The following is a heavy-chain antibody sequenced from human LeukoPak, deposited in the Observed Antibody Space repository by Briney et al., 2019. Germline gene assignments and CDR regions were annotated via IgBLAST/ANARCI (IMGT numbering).Heavy chain of an antibody. CDR1: GGSISSGGYS. CDR3: ARGDYYDSSGYSWFDP. D-gene: IGHD3-22*01. V-gene: IGHV4-30-2*01. J-gene: IGHJ5*02. CDR2: IYHSGST. Sequence: TLSLTCAVSGGSISSGGYSWSWIRQPRGKGLEWIGYIYHSGSTYYNPSLKSRVTISVDRSKNQFSLKLSSVTAADTAVYYCARGDYYDSSGYSWFDPWGQGTLVTVSS.